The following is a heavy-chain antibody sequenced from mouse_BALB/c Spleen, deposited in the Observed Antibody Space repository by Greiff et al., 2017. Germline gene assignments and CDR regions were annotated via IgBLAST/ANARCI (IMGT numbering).Heavy chain of an antibody. D-gene: IGHD1-1*01. Sequence: EVNVVESGGGLVQPGGSRKLSCAASGFTFSSFGMHWVRQAPEKGLEWVAYISSGSSTIYYADTVKGRFTISRDNPKNTLFLQMTSLRSEDTAMYYCARSPLFAYWGQGTLVTVSA. CDR1: GFTFSSFG. CDR3: ARSPLFAY. V-gene: IGHV5-17*02. J-gene: IGHJ3*01. CDR2: ISSGSSTI.